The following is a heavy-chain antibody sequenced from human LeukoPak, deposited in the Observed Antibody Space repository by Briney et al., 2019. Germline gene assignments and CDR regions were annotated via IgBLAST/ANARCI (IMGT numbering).Heavy chain of an antibody. CDR2: TYSGGST. D-gene: IGHD1-26*01. CDR3: ARDLWSRDIYSGNFDP. J-gene: IGHJ5*02. Sequence: GGSLRLSCAASGFTVSSNYMSWVRQAPGKGLEWVSVTYSGGSTYYADSVKGRFTISRDNSKNTLYLQMNSLRAEDTAVYYCARDLWSRDIYSGNFDPWGQGTLVTVSS. CDR1: GFTVSSNY. V-gene: IGHV3-53*01.